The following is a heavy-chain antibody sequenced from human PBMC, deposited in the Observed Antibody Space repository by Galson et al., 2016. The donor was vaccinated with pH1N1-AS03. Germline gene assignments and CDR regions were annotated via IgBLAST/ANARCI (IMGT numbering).Heavy chain of an antibody. D-gene: IGHD2-15*01. CDR1: GYTFTDYY. V-gene: IGHV1-2*06. CDR3: ARDDEPVAAVRGELAIAP. J-gene: IGHJ5*02. CDR2: FNPNSGGA. Sequence: SVKVSCKASGYTFTDYYIHWVRQAPGQGLEWMGRFNPNSGGAHSAQKFEGRVTMTRDTSISTAYMELSRLRSGDTAIYYCARDDEPVAAVRGELAIAPWGQGTLVTVSS.